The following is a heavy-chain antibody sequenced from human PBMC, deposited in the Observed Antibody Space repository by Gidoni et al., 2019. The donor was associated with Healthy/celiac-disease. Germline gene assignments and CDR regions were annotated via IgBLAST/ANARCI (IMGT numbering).Heavy chain of an antibody. Sequence: QVQLVESGGGVVQPGRSLRLSCAASGFTFSSYAMHWVRQAPGKGLEWVAVISYDGSNKYYADAVKGRFTISRDNSKNTLYLQMNSLRAEDTAVYYCARLRRKGLVPRYYYYYGMDVWGQGTTVTVSS. CDR2: ISYDGSNK. J-gene: IGHJ6*02. CDR1: GFTFSSYA. CDR3: ARLRRKGLVPRYYYYYGMDV. V-gene: IGHV3-30-3*01. D-gene: IGHD6-13*01.